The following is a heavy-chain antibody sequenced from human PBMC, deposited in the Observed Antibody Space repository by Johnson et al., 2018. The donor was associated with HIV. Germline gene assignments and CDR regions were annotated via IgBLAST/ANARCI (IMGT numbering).Heavy chain of an antibody. V-gene: IGHV3-30-3*01. CDR3: ARDRSLWFRELWPRDALDM. D-gene: IGHD3-10*01. CDR1: GFTFSNSA. CDR2: ISYDGDNV. Sequence: QVQLVESGGGVVQPGRALRLSCAASGFTFSNSAMHWVRPAPGKGLEWVAVISYDGDNVYYADSVKGRFTISRDNSKNTLYLQMNSLRVADTAVYYCARDRSLWFRELWPRDALDMWGQGTKITVSS. J-gene: IGHJ3*02.